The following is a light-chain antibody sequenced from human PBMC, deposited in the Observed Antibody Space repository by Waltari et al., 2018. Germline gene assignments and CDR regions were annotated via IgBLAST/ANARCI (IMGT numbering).Light chain of an antibody. CDR1: QSINNW. J-gene: IGKJ2*01. CDR2: KAS. Sequence: DIQMTQSPSTLSASVGDRVTITCRASQSINNWLAWYQQKPGKAPKLLIYKASSLESGVPSRFSGSGSGTEFTLTISSLQPDDFATYYCHQYNSYSYTFGQGTKLEI. CDR3: HQYNSYSYT. V-gene: IGKV1-5*03.